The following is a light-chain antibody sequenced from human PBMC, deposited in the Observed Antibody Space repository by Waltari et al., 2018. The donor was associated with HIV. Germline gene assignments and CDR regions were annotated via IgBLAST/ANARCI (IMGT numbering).Light chain of an antibody. CDR3: QSADSSGTYPWV. CDR2: KGM. CDR1: ALPKKY. J-gene: IGLJ3*02. V-gene: IGLV3-25*03. Sequence: SYELTQPPSVSVSPGQTARITCSGDALPKKYAYWYQQKPGQAPGLVIYKGMGRPAGDGGQFSGSSSGTTVTWTIGGVQAEDEADYYCQSADSSGTYPWVFGGGAKLTGL.